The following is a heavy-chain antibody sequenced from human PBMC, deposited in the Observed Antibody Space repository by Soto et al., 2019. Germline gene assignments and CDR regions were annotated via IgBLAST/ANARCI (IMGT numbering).Heavy chain of an antibody. CDR1: GFSFSSHY. D-gene: IGHD6-19*01. CDR3: ASTAHSSGWYSGGFDY. Sequence: SDSLSLTCTLTGFSFSSHYWSWIRQPPGKGLEWIGYIYYSGSTNYNPSLKSRVTISVDTSKNQFSLKLSSVTAVDTAVYYCASTAHSSGWYSGGFDYWGQGTRVTVS. CDR2: IYYSGST. J-gene: IGHJ4*02. V-gene: IGHV4-59*11.